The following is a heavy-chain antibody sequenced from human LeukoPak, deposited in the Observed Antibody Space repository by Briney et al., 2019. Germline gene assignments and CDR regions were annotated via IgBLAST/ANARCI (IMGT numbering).Heavy chain of an antibody. D-gene: IGHD4-11*01. CDR2: IYHTGSA. CDR3: ARRTSSNYVDY. Sequence: SQTLSLTCTVSGVSLSNYYWSWIRQSPGKGLEWIGYIYHTGSANYSPSLKSRVSISIDTSKSQFSLRLISVTAADTAVYYCARRTSSNYVDYWGQGTLVIVSS. V-gene: IGHV4-59*01. CDR1: GVSLSNYY. J-gene: IGHJ4*01.